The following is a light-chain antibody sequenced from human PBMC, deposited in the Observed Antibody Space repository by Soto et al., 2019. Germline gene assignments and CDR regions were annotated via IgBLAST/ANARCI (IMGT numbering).Light chain of an antibody. Sequence: EIVMTQSPGTLSLSPAATATLYCRASQNLDCVLAWYQQKPGQAPRLLIFAASSMPGGIPARISGSGSGTEFTLTISSLRSEDFAVYYCQQCYNWPRTFGQGTKVDIK. V-gene: IGKV3-15*01. J-gene: IGKJ1*01. CDR2: AAS. CDR3: QQCYNWPRT. CDR1: QNLDCV.